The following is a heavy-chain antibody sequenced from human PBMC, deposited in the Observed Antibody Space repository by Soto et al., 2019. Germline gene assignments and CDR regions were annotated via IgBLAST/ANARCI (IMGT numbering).Heavy chain of an antibody. V-gene: IGHV4-59*01. J-gene: IGHJ4*02. CDR2: IYYSGST. CDR1: GGSISSYY. CDR3: ARARFYYDSSGYYHRRFDY. Sequence: SETLSLTCTVSGGSISSYYWSWIRQPPGKGLEWIGYIYYSGSTNYNPSLKSRVSISVDTSKNQFSLKLSSVTAADTAVYYCARARFYYDSSGYYHRRFDYWGQGSLVTVSS. D-gene: IGHD3-22*01.